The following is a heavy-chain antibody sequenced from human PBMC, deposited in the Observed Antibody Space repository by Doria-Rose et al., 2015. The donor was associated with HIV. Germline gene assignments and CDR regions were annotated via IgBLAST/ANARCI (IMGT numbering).Heavy chain of an antibody. D-gene: IGHD6-13*01. J-gene: IGHJ4*02. CDR2: LFSDDER. Sequence: QITLKESGPVLVKPTETLTLTCTVSGVSLSSPGMGVSWIRQPPGKALEWLANLFSDDERSYKASLTSRLTISRCTSKRQVVLTMTDMDPVDTATYYCARIKSSRWYHKYYFDFWGQGTLVIVSA. CDR1: GVSLSSPGMG. CDR3: ARIKSSRWYHKYYFDF. V-gene: IGHV2-26*01.